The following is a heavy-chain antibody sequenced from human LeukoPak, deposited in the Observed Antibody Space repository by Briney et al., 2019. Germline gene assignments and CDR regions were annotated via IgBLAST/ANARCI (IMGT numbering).Heavy chain of an antibody. V-gene: IGHV3-23*01. J-gene: IGHJ4*02. CDR3: AKAPIDWLYAYFDY. CDR1: GFTFSSYA. Sequence: GGSLRLSCAASGFTFSSYAMSWVRQAPGKGLEWVSAISGSGGSTYYADSVKGRFTISRDNSKNTLYLQMNSLRAEDTAVYHCAKAPIDWLYAYFDYWGQGTLVTVSS. CDR2: ISGSGGST. D-gene: IGHD3-9*01.